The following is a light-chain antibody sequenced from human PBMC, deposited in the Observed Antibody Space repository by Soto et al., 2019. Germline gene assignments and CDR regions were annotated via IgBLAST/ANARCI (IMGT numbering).Light chain of an antibody. Sequence: QSALTQPASVSGSPGQSITISCTGTSSDVGGYNYVSWYQQHPGKAPKLMIYDVSNRPSGVSNRFSGSKSGNTASLPISGLQAEDEADYYCSSYTSRSTRLDVFGTGTKLTVL. CDR3: SSYTSRSTRLDV. CDR2: DVS. V-gene: IGLV2-14*01. J-gene: IGLJ1*01. CDR1: SSDVGGYNY.